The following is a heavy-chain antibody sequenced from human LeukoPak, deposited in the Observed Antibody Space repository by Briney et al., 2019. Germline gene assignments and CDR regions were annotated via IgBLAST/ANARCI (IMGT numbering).Heavy chain of an antibody. CDR2: IASSSSSM. CDR1: GFTFSSFS. V-gene: IGHV3-48*04. Sequence: PGGSLRLSCAASGFTFSSFSMNWVRQAPGKGLEWISYIASSSSSMYYADSVKGRFTISRDNAKNSLYLQMNSLTAEDTAAYYCARVRSYGDSAYWGQGTLVTVSS. J-gene: IGHJ4*02. D-gene: IGHD4-17*01. CDR3: ARVRSYGDSAY.